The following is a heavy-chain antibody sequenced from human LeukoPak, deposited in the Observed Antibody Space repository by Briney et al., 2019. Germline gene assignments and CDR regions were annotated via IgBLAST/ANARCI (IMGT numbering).Heavy chain of an antibody. CDR3: ARVQVDDFWSGYGDYYGMDV. V-gene: IGHV3-66*01. Sequence: GGSLSLSCAASGFTVSSNYISWVRQAPGQGLDWISVMYSGSSKYYAGSVKGRFTISRDNYTNTLYLQMNSLRAEDTAVYYCARVQVDDFWSGYGDYYGMDVWGQGTTVTVSS. D-gene: IGHD3-3*01. CDR1: GFTVSSNY. J-gene: IGHJ6*02. CDR2: MYSGSSK.